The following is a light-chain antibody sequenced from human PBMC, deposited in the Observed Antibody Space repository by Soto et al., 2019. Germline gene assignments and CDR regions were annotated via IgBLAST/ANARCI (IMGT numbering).Light chain of an antibody. V-gene: IGKV3-20*01. Sequence: EIVLTQSPGTLSLSPGERATLLCRASQSVSSSYLAWYQQKPGQAPRLLIYGASSRATGIPDRFSGSGSGTDFTLTISRLEPEDFAVYYCKQYGSSPLTFGGGTKVEIK. CDR3: KQYGSSPLT. CDR2: GAS. CDR1: QSVSSSY. J-gene: IGKJ4*01.